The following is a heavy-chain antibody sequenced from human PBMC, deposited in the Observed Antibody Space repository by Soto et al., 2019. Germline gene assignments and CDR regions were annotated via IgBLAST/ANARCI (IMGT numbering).Heavy chain of an antibody. J-gene: IGHJ5*02. D-gene: IGHD6-13*01. V-gene: IGHV1-3*01. CDR2: INAGNGNT. CDR3: ARVLLRYSSSWFP. CDR1: GYTFTSYA. Sequence: GASVKVSCKASGYTFTSYAMHWVRQAPGQRLEWMGWINAGNGNTKYSQKFQGRVTITRDTSASTAYMELSSLRSDDTAVYYCARVLLRYSSSWFPWGQGTLVTVSS.